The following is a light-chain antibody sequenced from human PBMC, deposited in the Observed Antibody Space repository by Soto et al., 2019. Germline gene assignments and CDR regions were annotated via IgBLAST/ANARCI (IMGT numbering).Light chain of an antibody. CDR3: QQYGTSPS. J-gene: IGKJ3*01. CDR1: QSVSSNF. CDR2: DAS. Sequence: EIVLTQSPGTLSLSPGERATLSCRASQSVSSNFLAWYQQKPGQAPRLLIYDASTRATGIPDRFSGSGSGTEFTLTVSRLEPEDFVVYYCQQYGTSPSFGPGTKVDIK. V-gene: IGKV3-20*01.